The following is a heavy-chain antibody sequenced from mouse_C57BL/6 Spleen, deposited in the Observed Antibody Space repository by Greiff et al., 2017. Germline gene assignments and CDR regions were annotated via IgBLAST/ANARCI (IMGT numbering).Heavy chain of an antibody. J-gene: IGHJ2*01. CDR2: IYPRSGNT. Sequence: VQLQQSGAELARPGASVKLSCKASGYTFTSYGISWVKQRTGQGLEWIGEIYPRSGNTYYNEKFKGKAKLTADKSSSTAYMERRSLTSEDSAVYFCARFGYYEYYFDYWGQGTTLTVSS. V-gene: IGHV1-81*01. CDR1: GYTFTSYG. D-gene: IGHD2-3*01. CDR3: ARFGYYEYYFDY.